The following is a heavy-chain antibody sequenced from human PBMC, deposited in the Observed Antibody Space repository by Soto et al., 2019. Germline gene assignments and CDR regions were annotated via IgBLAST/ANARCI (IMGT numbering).Heavy chain of an antibody. V-gene: IGHV1-2*04. D-gene: IGHD2-2*01. CDR3: ARGNKPVVPAAMQGWFDP. CDR2: INPNSGGT. Sequence: ASVKVSCKASGYTFTGYYMHWVRQAPGQGLEWMGWINPNSGGTNYAQKFQGWVTMTRDTSISTAYMELSRLRSDDTAVYYCARGNKPVVPAAMQGWFDPWGQGTLVTVSS. J-gene: IGHJ5*02. CDR1: GYTFTGYY.